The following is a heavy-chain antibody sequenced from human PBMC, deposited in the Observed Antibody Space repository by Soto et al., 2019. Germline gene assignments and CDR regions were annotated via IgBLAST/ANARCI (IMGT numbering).Heavy chain of an antibody. Sequence: GGSLRPSCVASGFSFGTNWMSWVRQAPGKGPECVANINKDGSANYFVDSVKGRFTVSRDNAKNSLYLQMNSLRPEDTAIYYCARGGNWGQGTLVTVSS. J-gene: IGHJ4*02. CDR2: INKDGSAN. CDR3: ARGGN. CDR1: GFSFGTNW. V-gene: IGHV3-7*01.